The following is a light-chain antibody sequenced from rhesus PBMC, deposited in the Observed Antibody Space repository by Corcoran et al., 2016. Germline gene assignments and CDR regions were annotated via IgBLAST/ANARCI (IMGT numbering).Light chain of an antibody. CDR3: QQHYKYPPT. CDR1: QGITKY. CDR2: DAS. Sequence: DIQMTQSPSSLSASVGDTVTITCQASQGITKYLAWFQQKPGRAPKLLIYDASTLQGGAPSRFSGSGYGTDFTLTISSLQPEDFATYYCQQHYKYPPTFGGGTKVEIK. V-gene: IGKV1-25*01. J-gene: IGKJ4*01.